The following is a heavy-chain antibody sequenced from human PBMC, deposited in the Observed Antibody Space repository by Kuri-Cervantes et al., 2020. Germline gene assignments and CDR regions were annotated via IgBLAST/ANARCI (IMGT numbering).Heavy chain of an antibody. CDR1: GYSISSGYY. Sequence: GSLRLSCAVSGYSISSGYYWGWIRQPPGKGLEWIGSIYHSGSTNYNPSLKSRVTISVDTSKNQFSLKLSSVTAADTAVYYCASGYYDILTGYSDYWGQGTLVTVSS. V-gene: IGHV4-38-2*01. D-gene: IGHD3-9*01. J-gene: IGHJ4*02. CDR3: ASGYYDILTGYSDY. CDR2: IYHSGST.